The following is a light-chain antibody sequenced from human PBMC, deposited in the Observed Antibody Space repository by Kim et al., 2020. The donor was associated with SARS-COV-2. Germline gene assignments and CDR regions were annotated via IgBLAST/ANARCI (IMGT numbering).Light chain of an antibody. J-gene: IGLJ2*01. CDR1: KLGDKY. Sequence: SYELTQPPSVSVSPGQTASITCSGDKLGDKYACWYQQKPGQSPVLVIYQDTKRPSGIPERFSGSNSGNTATLTISGTQPMDEADYYCQAWAASTVIFGGGTQLTVL. CDR3: QAWAASTVI. CDR2: QDT. V-gene: IGLV3-1*01.